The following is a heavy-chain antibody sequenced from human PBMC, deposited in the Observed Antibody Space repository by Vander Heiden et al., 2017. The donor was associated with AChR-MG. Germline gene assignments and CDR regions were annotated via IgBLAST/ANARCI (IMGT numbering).Heavy chain of an antibody. J-gene: IGHJ5*02. V-gene: IGHV4-4*07. Sequence: QVQLQESGPGLVKPPETLSLTCTVSGGSISSYYWSWIRQPAGKGLEWIGRIYTSGSTNYNPSLKSRVTMSVDTSKNQFSLKLSSVTAADTAVYYCARDHYYARSNWFDPWGQGTLVTVSS. D-gene: IGHD3-3*01. CDR1: GGSISSYY. CDR2: IYTSGST. CDR3: ARDHYYARSNWFDP.